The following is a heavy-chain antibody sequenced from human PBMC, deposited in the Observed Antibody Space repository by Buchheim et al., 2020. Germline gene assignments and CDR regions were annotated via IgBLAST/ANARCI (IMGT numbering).Heavy chain of an antibody. CDR1: GGSISSYY. J-gene: IGHJ5*02. V-gene: IGHV4-59*01. CDR3: AGTDYGVTWFDP. CDR2: IYYSGST. D-gene: IGHD4-17*01. Sequence: QVQLQESGPGLVKPSETLSLTCTVSGGSISSYYWSWIRQPPGKGLEWIGYIYYSGSTNYNPSLKSRVTISVDTSKNQFSLKLSSVTAADTAVYYCAGTDYGVTWFDPWGQGIL.